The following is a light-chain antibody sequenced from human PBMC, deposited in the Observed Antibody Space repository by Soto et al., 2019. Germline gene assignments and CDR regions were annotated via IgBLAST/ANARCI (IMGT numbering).Light chain of an antibody. J-gene: IGLJ1*01. CDR1: SSDIGAYNY. CDR3: CSYTSSSTLYV. CDR2: DVT. V-gene: IGLV2-14*03. Sequence: QSALTQPASLSGSPGQSITISCTGTSSDIGAYNYVSWYQQHPGRAPKLIIYDVTHRPAGISRRFSASKSGNTASLTISVLQAEDEADYYCCSYTSSSTLYVFGTGTKLTVL.